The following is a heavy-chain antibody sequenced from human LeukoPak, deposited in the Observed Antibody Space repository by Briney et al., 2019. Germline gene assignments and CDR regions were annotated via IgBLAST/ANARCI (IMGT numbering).Heavy chain of an antibody. Sequence: SETLSLTCTVSGGSISSYYWSWIRQPPGKGLEWIGYIYYSGSTNYNPSLKSRVTISVDTSKNQFSLKLSSVTAADTAVYYCARGFPTFMVRELLPGNWFDPWGQGTLVTVSS. D-gene: IGHD3-10*01. J-gene: IGHJ5*02. V-gene: IGHV4-59*12. CDR3: ARGFPTFMVRELLPGNWFDP. CDR1: GGSISSYY. CDR2: IYYSGST.